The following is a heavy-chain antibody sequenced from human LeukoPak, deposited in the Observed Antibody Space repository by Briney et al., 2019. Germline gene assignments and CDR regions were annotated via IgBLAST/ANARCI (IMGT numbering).Heavy chain of an antibody. Sequence: GESLKISCKGSGYNFNIYSIGWVRPMPGKGLEWMGVIYYDDSETQYSPSFQGQVTISADKSISTAYLQWSSLKASDTAMYYCGRHAYTRVQCNWFDPWGQGTLVTVSS. CDR3: GRHAYTRVQCNWFDP. CDR2: IYYDDSET. D-gene: IGHD2-2*02. CDR1: GYNFNIYS. V-gene: IGHV5-51*01. J-gene: IGHJ5*02.